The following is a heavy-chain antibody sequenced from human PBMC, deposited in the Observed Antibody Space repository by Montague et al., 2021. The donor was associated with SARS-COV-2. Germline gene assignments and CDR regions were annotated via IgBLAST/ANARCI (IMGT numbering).Heavy chain of an antibody. D-gene: IGHD3-9*01. CDR2: IPSGDNT. V-gene: IGHV4-31*03. CDR3: ARGGVLRYFDWFPSDFDS. Sequence: TLSLTCNVSGGSINNGAYYWSWIRQHPGKGLEWIGHIPSGDNTHYNPSLKSRVAISVDASRNQFSLKLSSVTAADTAVYYCARGGVLRYFDWFPSDFDSWGQGALVTVFS. CDR1: GGSINNGAYY. J-gene: IGHJ4*02.